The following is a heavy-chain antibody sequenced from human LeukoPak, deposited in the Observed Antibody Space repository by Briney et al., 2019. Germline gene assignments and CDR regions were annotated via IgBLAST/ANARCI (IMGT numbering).Heavy chain of an antibody. J-gene: IGHJ6*02. CDR2: INHSGST. V-gene: IGHV4-34*01. CDR1: GWSFSCYY. D-gene: IGHD2-15*01. CDR3: GRSPPGYYCSGGSCYYYYGMDV. Sequence: SETLSLTCAFYGWSFSCYYCCWLRQPPGKGLEWIGEINHSGSTNYNPSLKSRVTISVDTSKNQFSLKVSSVTAADTAVYYCGRSPPGYYCSGGSCYYYYGMDVWGQGTTVTVSS.